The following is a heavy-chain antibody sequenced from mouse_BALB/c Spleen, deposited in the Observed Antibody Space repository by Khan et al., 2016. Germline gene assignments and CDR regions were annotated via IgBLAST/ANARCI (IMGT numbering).Heavy chain of an antibody. CDR3: ARGDVRYYYAMDY. CDR2: ISSGGST. J-gene: IGHJ4*01. V-gene: IGHV5-6-5*01. CDR1: GFTFSSYA. Sequence: EVELVESGGGLVKPGGSLKLSCAASGFTFSSYAMSWVRQTPEKRLEWVASISSGGSTYYPDSVKGRFTISRDNARNILYLQMSSLRSEDTAMYYCARGDVRYYYAMDYWGQGTSVTVSS. D-gene: IGHD2-14*01.